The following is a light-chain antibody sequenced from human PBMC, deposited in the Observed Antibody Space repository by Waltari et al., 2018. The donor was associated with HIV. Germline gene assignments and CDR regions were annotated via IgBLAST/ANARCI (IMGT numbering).Light chain of an antibody. J-gene: IGLJ1*01. CDR2: DVT. CDR3: TSYASGSTPCV. V-gene: IGLV2-14*03. Sequence: HSALTQPASVSGSPGQSITISCTGTSRDVGAYNSVSWYQKHPAKAPKLIIYDVTKRPSGVPNRFSGSKSGNTASLTISGLRAEDEADYYCTSYASGSTPCVFGTGTKVTVL. CDR1: SRDVGAYNS.